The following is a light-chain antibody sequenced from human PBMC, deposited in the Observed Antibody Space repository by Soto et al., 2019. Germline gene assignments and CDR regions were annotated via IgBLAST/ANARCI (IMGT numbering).Light chain of an antibody. V-gene: IGKV1-39*01. Sequence: DIQMTQSPSSLSAFVGDRVTISCRASQTISTFLNWYQQKPGTAPRLLIYRASSVNSGVPPRFSGSGSGRDFTLTISSLRPEGIATYFCQQSYSSPPWTFGQGTKVDIK. CDR3: QQSYSSPPWT. J-gene: IGKJ1*01. CDR1: QTISTF. CDR2: RAS.